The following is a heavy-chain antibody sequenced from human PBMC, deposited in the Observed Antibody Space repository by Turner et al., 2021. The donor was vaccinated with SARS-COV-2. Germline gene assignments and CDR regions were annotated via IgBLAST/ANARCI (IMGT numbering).Heavy chain of an antibody. CDR3: ATTRNGYTLD. CDR1: GFTFSTTS. D-gene: IGHD5-18*01. Sequence: EVQLVESGGGLVKPGGSLRLSCAASGFTFSTTSMNWVRQAPGKGLEWVSSISRTGNYKWYADSLKGRITISRDNAKNSLDLQMDSLRVEDTAVYHCATTRNGYTLDWGQGTLVTVSS. J-gene: IGHJ4*02. V-gene: IGHV3-21*02. CDR2: ISRTGNYK.